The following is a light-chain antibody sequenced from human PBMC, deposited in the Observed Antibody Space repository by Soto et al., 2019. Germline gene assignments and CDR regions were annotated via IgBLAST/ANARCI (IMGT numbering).Light chain of an antibody. CDR3: QQANILPFT. CDR2: AAS. J-gene: IGKJ3*01. V-gene: IGKV1-12*01. Sequence: DIQMTQSPSSVSASVGDRVTITCRASQAIGVWLAWYQQKPGKAPDLLIYAASHLHSGVPSRFSGSGSGTDFTHTISSLQPEDFATYFCQQANILPFTFGPGTKVDVK. CDR1: QAIGVW.